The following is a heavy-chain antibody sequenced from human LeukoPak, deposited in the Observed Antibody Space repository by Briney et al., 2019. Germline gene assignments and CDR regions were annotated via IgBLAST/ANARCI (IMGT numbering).Heavy chain of an antibody. Sequence: SQTLSLTCAISGDSVSSNLATWNWIRQSPSRGLEWLGRTYYRSKWYDDYAGSVKSRLTINPDTSKNQLSLQLNFVTPEDTAVYFCARALGVVFDYWGQGNLVTVSS. CDR1: GDSVSSNLAT. CDR3: ARALGVVFDY. CDR2: TYYRSKWYD. J-gene: IGHJ4*02. D-gene: IGHD2-8*01. V-gene: IGHV6-1*01.